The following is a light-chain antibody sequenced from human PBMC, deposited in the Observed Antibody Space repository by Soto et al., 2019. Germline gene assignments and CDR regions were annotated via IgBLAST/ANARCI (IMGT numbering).Light chain of an antibody. CDR3: QQYNSYSEA. CDR1: QTISSW. J-gene: IGKJ1*01. CDR2: KAS. V-gene: IGKV1-5*03. Sequence: DIQMTQSPSTLSGSVGDRVTITCRASQTISSWLAWYQQKPGKAPKLLIYKASTLKSGVPSRFSGSGSGTEFTLTISSLQPDDFATYYCQQYNSYSEAFGQGTKGELK.